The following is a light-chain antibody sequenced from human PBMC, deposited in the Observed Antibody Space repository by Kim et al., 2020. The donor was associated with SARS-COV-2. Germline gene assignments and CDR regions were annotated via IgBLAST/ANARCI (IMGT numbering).Light chain of an antibody. Sequence: SALTQPPSASGTPGQRVTISCSGSSSNIGSNNVVWYQQFPGAAPNVLIHSNNQRPSGIPDRFSGSRSGTSASLAISGLQSGDEADYYCAVWDDSLKQGVFGGGTQLTVL. J-gene: IGLJ7*01. CDR2: SNN. CDR3: AVWDDSLKQGV. V-gene: IGLV1-44*01. CDR1: SSNIGSNN.